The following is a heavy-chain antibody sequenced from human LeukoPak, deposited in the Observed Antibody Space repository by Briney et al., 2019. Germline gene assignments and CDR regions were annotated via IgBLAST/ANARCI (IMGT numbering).Heavy chain of an antibody. CDR2: IHHSVST. D-gene: IGHD3-22*01. CDR1: GGSPTGYY. Sequence: PQRLSPTCAVYGGSPTGYYCSWIRHPPRRGLGWIGGIHHSVSTTNNPSLKRGVTLSVNTPKTQLSLRLSSVTAADRPVYYCPRCKSRTYYYDSSGYRWFDPWGQGALVTVSS. V-gene: IGHV4-34*01. J-gene: IGHJ5*02. CDR3: PRCKSRTYYYDSSGYRWFDP.